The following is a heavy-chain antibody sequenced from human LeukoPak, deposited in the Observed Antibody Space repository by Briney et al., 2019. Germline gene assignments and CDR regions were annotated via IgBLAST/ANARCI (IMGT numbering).Heavy chain of an antibody. Sequence: SETLSLTCTVSGGSISSGGYYWSWIRQHPGKGLEWIGYIYYSGSTYYNPSLKSRVTISVDTSKNQFSLKLSSVTAADTAVYYCARVSMVRGVIRDWGQGTLVTVSS. CDR3: ARVSMVRGVIRD. CDR1: GGSISSGGYY. V-gene: IGHV4-31*03. D-gene: IGHD3-10*01. CDR2: IYYSGST. J-gene: IGHJ4*02.